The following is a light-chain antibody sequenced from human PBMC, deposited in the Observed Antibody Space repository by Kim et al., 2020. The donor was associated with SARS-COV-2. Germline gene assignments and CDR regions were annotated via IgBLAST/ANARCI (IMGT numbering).Light chain of an antibody. V-gene: IGLV1-40*01. CDR1: SSNTGAGYD. J-gene: IGLJ2*01. CDR3: QSSDSSLSTVV. Sequence: RVTNSCTGSSSNTGAGYDVHWYQQLPGTAPKLLIYGNNNRPSGVPDRFSVSRSGTSASLAITGLQAEDEADYFCQSSDSSLSTVVFGGGTQLTVL. CDR2: GNN.